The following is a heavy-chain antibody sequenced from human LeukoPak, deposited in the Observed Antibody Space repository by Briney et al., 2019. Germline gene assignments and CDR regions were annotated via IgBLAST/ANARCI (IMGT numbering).Heavy chain of an antibody. J-gene: IGHJ4*02. CDR2: IYPGDSDT. CDR3: AFGSGSYYLAFDY. Sequence: GESLKISCEGSGYSFTSYWIGWVRQMPGKGLEWMGIIYPGDSDTRYSPSFQGQVTISADKSISTAYLRWSSLKASDTAMYYCAFGSGSYYLAFDYWGQGTLVTVSS. V-gene: IGHV5-51*01. CDR1: GYSFTSYW. D-gene: IGHD3-10*01.